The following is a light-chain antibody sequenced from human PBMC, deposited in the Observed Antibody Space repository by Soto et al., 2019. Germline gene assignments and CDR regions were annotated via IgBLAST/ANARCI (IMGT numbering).Light chain of an antibody. V-gene: IGKV1-17*03. CDR3: LQHNSYPIT. J-gene: IGKJ5*01. CDR2: EAS. Sequence: DIQMTQSPSAMSASVGDRVTITCRASQRISNYLAWFQQKPGKVPKRLIYEASSLQSGVPSRFSGSGSGTEFTLTISSLQPEDFATYYCLQHNSYPITSGQGTRLDIK. CDR1: QRISNY.